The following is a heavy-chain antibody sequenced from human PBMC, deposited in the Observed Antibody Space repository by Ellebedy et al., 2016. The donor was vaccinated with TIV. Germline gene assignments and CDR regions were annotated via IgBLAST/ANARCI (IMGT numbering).Heavy chain of an antibody. CDR1: GGSINSYY. CDR2: IYYSGST. J-gene: IGHJ6*03. Sequence: MPSETLSLTCIVSGGSINSYYWNWIRQPPGKGLEWIGYIYYSGSTNYNPSLKSRVTISVDTSKNQFSLKLSSVTAADTAVYYCARDSRLMNFYDHYYYMDVWGKGTTVTVSS. V-gene: IGHV4-59*01. D-gene: IGHD3-22*01. CDR3: ARDSRLMNFYDHYYYMDV.